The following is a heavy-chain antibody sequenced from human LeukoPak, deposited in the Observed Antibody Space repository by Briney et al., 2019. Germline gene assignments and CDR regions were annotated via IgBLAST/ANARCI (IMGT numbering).Heavy chain of an antibody. CDR3: ARDAWGDYYDSSGPSSYYFDY. Sequence: PSETLSLTCTVSGGSISSGGYYWSWIRQPPGKGLEWIGYIYHSGSTYYNPSLKSRVTISVDRSKNQFSLKLSSVTAADTAVYYCARDAWGDYYDSSGPSSYYFDYWGQGTLVTVSS. D-gene: IGHD3-22*01. V-gene: IGHV4-30-2*01. CDR2: IYHSGST. J-gene: IGHJ4*02. CDR1: GGSISSGGYY.